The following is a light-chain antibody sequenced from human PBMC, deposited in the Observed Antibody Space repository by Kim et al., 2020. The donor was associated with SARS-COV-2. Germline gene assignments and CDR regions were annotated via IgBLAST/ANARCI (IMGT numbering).Light chain of an antibody. CDR1: SSYIGAYNY. J-gene: IGLJ2*01. Sequence: GQPVPLSCTGSSSYIGAYNYVSWYQLHPGKAPKLLIYDVNKPPSGVPDRFSGSKSGNTASLTVSGLQTEDEADYYCSSYTSSSTVVFGGGTQLTVL. CDR3: SSYTSSSTVV. V-gene: IGLV2-11*01. CDR2: DVN.